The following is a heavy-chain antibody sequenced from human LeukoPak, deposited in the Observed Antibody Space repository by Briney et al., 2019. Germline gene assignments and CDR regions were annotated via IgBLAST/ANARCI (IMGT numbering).Heavy chain of an antibody. J-gene: IGHJ4*02. D-gene: IGHD3-3*01. CDR3: AKDRRMNNFWSAFDY. Sequence: YPGGSLRLSCATSGFTFDDYVMHWVRQAPGKSLEWVSVITGIGPMTYYADSVKGRFTISRDSSRNSLYLQMNSLRPEDTAFHYCAKDRRMNNFWSAFDYWGQGTLVNVSS. CDR2: ITGIGPMT. CDR1: GFTFDDYV. V-gene: IGHV3-43D*04.